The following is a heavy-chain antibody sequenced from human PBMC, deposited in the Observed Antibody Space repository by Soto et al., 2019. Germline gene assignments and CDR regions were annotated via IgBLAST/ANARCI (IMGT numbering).Heavy chain of an antibody. CDR1: SGSISSYY. J-gene: IGHJ4*02. CDR3: AGAEHWPALVY. Sequence: QVQVQESGPGLLKSSETLSLSCTVSSGSISSYYWSWIRQPPGKGLEWIGNMHYNGNTNYNPSLKSXXTXSXDTSKNQVSLKLSSVTAADTAMYYCAGAEHWPALVYWGQGTLVTVSS. D-gene: IGHD1-1*01. V-gene: IGHV4-59*08. CDR2: MHYNGNT.